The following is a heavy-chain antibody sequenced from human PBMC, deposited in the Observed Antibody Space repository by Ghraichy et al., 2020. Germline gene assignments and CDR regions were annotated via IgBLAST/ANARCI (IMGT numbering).Heavy chain of an antibody. CDR1: GFTFSTYP. CDR3: AGFRDGVTH. J-gene: IGHJ1*01. D-gene: IGHD2-8*01. Sequence: GGSLRLSCAASGFTFSTYPMYWVRQAPGKGLVWVSRIQSDGSITTYADSVKGRFTISRDNAKNTLYLQMNSLRAEDTAVYYCAGFRDGVTHWGQGTLVTVSS. CDR2: IQSDGSIT. V-gene: IGHV3-74*03.